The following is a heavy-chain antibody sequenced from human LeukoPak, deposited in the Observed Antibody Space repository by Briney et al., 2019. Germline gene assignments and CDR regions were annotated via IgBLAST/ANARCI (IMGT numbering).Heavy chain of an antibody. Sequence: GSLRPSCAASGFTFSSYGMHWVRQAPGKGLEWVALIWYDGSNKYYADSVKGRLTISRDNSKNTLYLQMNSLRAEDTAVYYCAREGPRGNSQFDYWGQGTLVTVSS. V-gene: IGHV3-33*01. J-gene: IGHJ4*02. D-gene: IGHD2/OR15-2a*01. CDR1: GFTFSSYG. CDR2: IWYDGSNK. CDR3: AREGPRGNSQFDY.